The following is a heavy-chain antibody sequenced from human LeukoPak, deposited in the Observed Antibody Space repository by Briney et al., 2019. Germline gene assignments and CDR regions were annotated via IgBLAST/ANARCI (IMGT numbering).Heavy chain of an antibody. V-gene: IGHV3-7*03. J-gene: IGHJ4*02. D-gene: IGHD6-19*01. Sequence: GGSLRLSCAASGFTFSSHWMSCVRQAPGKGLEWGANIKQDGSEKYYVDSVKGRFTISRDNAKKSLYLQMNSLRAADTAVYYCARVIAVAGTLDYWGQGTLVTVSS. CDR3: ARVIAVAGTLDY. CDR2: IKQDGSEK. CDR1: GFTFSSHW.